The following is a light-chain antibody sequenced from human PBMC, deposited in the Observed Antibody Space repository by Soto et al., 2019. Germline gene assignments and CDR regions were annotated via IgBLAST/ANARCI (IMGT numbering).Light chain of an antibody. CDR2: LGS. Sequence: DIVMTQSPLSLPVTPGEPASISCRSSQSLLHSNGYNYLDWYLQKPGQSPQLLIYLGSNRASGVPDRFSGSGSGTDFTLKISRVEAEDVGVYYCMQALKTPITFGPGKRLEIK. CDR1: QSLLHSNGYNY. J-gene: IGKJ5*01. CDR3: MQALKTPIT. V-gene: IGKV2-28*01.